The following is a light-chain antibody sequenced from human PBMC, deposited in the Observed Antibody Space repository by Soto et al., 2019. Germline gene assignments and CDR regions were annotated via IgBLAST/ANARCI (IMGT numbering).Light chain of an antibody. J-gene: IGLJ3*02. CDR3: AAWDNSLNGRV. Sequence: QSVLTQPPSASGTPGQRVTISCSGSNSNSGSNYVYWYQQFPGTAPKLLIYINIQRPSGVPARFSGSKSGTTAYLAISGLRSEDEADYYCAAWDNSLNGRVFGGGTKLTVL. CDR2: INI. V-gene: IGLV1-47*02. CDR1: NSNSGSNY.